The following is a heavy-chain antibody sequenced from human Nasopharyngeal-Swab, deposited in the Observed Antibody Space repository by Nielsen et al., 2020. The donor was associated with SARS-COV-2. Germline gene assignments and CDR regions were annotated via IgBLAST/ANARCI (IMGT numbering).Heavy chain of an antibody. D-gene: IGHD2-15*01. J-gene: IGHJ4*02. V-gene: IGHV3-73*01. CDR2: IRSKANSYAT. Sequence: GKGLEWVGRIRSKANSYATAYAASVKGRFTISRDDSKNTAYLQMNSLKTEDTAVYYCTSRSGREDYWGQGTLVTVSS. CDR3: TSRSGREDY.